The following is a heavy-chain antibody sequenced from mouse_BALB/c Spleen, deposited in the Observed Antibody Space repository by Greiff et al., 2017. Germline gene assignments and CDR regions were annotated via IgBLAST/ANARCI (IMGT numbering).Heavy chain of an antibody. Sequence: VQLQQPGAELVRPGASVKLSCKASGYTFTSYWINWVKQRPGQGLEWIGNIYPSDSYTNYNQKFKDKATLTVDKSSSTAYMQLSSPTSEDSAVYYCTRGGLPRGAMDYWGQGTSVTVSS. CDR1: GYTFTSYW. J-gene: IGHJ4*01. V-gene: IGHV1-69*02. D-gene: IGHD1-1*01. CDR2: IYPSDSYT. CDR3: TRGGLPRGAMDY.